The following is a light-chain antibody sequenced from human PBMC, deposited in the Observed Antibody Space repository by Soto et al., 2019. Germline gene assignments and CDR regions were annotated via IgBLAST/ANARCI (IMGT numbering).Light chain of an antibody. V-gene: IGLV2-14*03. J-gene: IGLJ2*01. CDR2: DVN. Sequence: QSVLTQPASVSGSPGQSITISCTGTSIVVGAYNFVSWYQQHPGKAPKLMIYDVNIRPSGVSNRFSGSKSGNTASLTISGLQAEDESDYYCSSYASSSPFVVFGGGTKLTVL. CDR3: SSYASSSPFVV. CDR1: SIVVGAYNF.